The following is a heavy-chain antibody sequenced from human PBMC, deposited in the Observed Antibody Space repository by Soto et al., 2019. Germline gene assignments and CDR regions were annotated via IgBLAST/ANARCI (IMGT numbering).Heavy chain of an antibody. CDR3: ARDPNYDISGYMPSGMFDP. CDR2: IYYSGST. CDR1: GGSISSGGYY. Sequence: SETLSLTCTVSGGSISSGGYYWSWIRQHPGKGLEWIGYIYYSGSTYYNPSLKSRVTISVDTSKNQFSLKLSSVTAADTAVYYCARDPNYDISGYMPSGMFDPWGQGTLVTVSS. V-gene: IGHV4-31*03. J-gene: IGHJ5*02. D-gene: IGHD3-22*01.